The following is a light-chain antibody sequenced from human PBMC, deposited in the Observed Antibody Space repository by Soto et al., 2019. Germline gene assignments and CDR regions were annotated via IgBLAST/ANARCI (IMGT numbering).Light chain of an antibody. V-gene: IGKV3-15*01. CDR1: QTISTD. Sequence: EVVMTQSPATVSVFPGEGVTLSCMASQTISTDLAWYQQKPGQAPRLLIYGASTRATGVPDRFSGGGSGTEFTLTISSLQSEDFAFYYCQQNNKWPPVTFGGGTKVEIK. CDR2: GAS. J-gene: IGKJ4*01. CDR3: QQNNKWPPVT.